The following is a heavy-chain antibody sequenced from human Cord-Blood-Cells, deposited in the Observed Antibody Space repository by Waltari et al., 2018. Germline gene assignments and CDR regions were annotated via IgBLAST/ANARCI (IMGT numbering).Heavy chain of an antibody. D-gene: IGHD1-20*01. CDR3: TTDNWNYYYYGMDV. J-gene: IGHJ6*02. Sequence: EVQLVESGGGLVKPGGSLRLSCAASGFTFSNAWMRWVSQAPGKGLEWVGRIKSKTDGGTTDYAAPVKGRFTISRDDSKNTLYLQMNSLKTEDTAVYYCTTDNWNYYYYGMDVWGQGTTVTVSS. V-gene: IGHV3-15*01. CDR2: IKSKTDGGTT. CDR1: GFTFSNAW.